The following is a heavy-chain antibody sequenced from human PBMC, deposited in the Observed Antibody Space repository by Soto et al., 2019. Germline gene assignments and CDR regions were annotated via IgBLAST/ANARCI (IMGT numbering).Heavy chain of an antibody. J-gene: IGHJ4*02. D-gene: IGHD3-22*01. CDR1: GYTLTELS. Sequence: GASVKVSCKVSGYTLTELSMHWVRQAPGKGLEWMGGFDPEDGETIYAQKFQGRVTMTEDTSTDTAYMELSSLRSEDTAVYYCATNYYDRSGPDDWGQGTLVTVSS. V-gene: IGHV1-24*01. CDR3: ATNYYDRSGPDD. CDR2: FDPEDGET.